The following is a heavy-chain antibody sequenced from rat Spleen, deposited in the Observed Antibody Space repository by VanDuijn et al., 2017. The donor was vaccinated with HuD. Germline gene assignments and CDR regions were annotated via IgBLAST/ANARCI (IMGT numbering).Heavy chain of an antibody. Sequence: EVQLVESGGGLVQPGRSLKLSCAASGFTFSDYYMAWVRQSPKKGLEWVATIIYDGSSTYYRDSVKGRFTTSRDNAKSTLYLQMDSLRSEDTATYYCARQRTLYYFDYWGQGVMVPVSS. CDR3: ARQRTLYYFDY. CDR2: IIYDGSST. J-gene: IGHJ2*01. D-gene: IGHD3-1*01. V-gene: IGHV5-7*01. CDR1: GFTFSDYY.